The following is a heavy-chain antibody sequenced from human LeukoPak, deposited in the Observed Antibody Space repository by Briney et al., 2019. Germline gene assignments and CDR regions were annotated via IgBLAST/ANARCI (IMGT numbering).Heavy chain of an antibody. CDR3: ARLGEKADFDY. Sequence: GGSLRLSCAASGFTFSSYWMSWVRQAPGKGLEWVANIKQDGSESYYVDSVKGRFTFSRDNAKNSLYLQINSLRAEVTAVYYCARLGEKADFDYWGQGTLVTVSS. J-gene: IGHJ4*02. CDR2: IKQDGSES. CDR1: GFTFSSYW. D-gene: IGHD3-16*01. V-gene: IGHV3-7*01.